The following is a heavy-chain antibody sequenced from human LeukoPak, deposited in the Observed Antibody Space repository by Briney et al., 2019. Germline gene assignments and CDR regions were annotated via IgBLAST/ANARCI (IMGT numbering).Heavy chain of an antibody. CDR1: GFTFSSYA. Sequence: GGSLRLSCAAPGFTFSSYAMSWVRQAPGKGLEWVSAISGSGGSTYYADSVKGRFTISRDNSKNTLYLQMNSLRAEDTAVYYCAKDPEDYYDSSGYYDAFDIWGQGTMVTVSS. CDR3: AKDPEDYYDSSGYYDAFDI. CDR2: ISGSGGST. D-gene: IGHD3-22*01. J-gene: IGHJ3*02. V-gene: IGHV3-23*01.